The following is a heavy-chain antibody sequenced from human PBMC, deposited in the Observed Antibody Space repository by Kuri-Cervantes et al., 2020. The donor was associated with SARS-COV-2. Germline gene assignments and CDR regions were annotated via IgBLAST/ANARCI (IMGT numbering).Heavy chain of an antibody. V-gene: IGHV3-23*01. CDR1: GFSFSSYA. CDR3: ATFFGVVISIAFDI. Sequence: GGSLRLSCAASGFSFSSYAMSWVRQAPGKGLEWVSTISGSGGSTYYADSVKGRFTISRDNSKNTLYLQMNSLRAEDTAVYYCATFFGVVISIAFDIWGQGTMVTVSS. D-gene: IGHD3-3*01. J-gene: IGHJ3*02. CDR2: ISGSGGST.